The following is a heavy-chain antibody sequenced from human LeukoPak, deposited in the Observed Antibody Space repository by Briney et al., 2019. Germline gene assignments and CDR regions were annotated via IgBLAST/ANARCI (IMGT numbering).Heavy chain of an antibody. D-gene: IGHD3-22*01. CDR3: AADRYDSSGYYHFDY. CDR1: GFTFTSSA. Sequence: SVKVSCKASGFTFTSSAMQWVRQASGQRLXXXXXXVVGSGNTNYAQKFQERXTITRDMSTSTTYMELNSLRSEDTAVYYCAADRYDSSGYYHFDYWGQGTLVTVSS. CDR2: XVVGSGNT. V-gene: IGHV1-58*02. J-gene: IGHJ4*02.